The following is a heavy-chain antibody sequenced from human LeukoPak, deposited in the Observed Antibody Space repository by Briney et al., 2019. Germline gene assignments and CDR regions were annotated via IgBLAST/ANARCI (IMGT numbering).Heavy chain of an antibody. J-gene: IGHJ3*02. V-gene: IGHV3-30*02. CDR1: GFTFSSYG. CDR3: AKDEYGYSGYESAFDI. D-gene: IGHD5-12*01. Sequence: PGGSLRLSCAASGFTFSSYGMHWVRQAPGKGLEWVAFIRYDGSNKYYADSVKGRFAISRDNSKNTLYLQMNSLRAEDTAVYYCAKDEYGYSGYESAFDIWGQGTMVTVSS. CDR2: IRYDGSNK.